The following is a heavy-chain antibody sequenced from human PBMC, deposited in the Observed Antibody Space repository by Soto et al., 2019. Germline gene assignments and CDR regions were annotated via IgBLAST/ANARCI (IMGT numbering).Heavy chain of an antibody. D-gene: IGHD3-16*01. Sequence: EVQLLESGGGLVQPGGSLRLSCAVSGFTFSRFAMSWVRQAPGKGLEWVSIINSSGGTTYYADSVKGRFTISRDNSKNTLYLQMNSLRAEETAVYYCARDYSYACDYWGQGTLVTVSS. J-gene: IGHJ4*02. CDR2: INSSGGTT. CDR3: ARDYSYACDY. V-gene: IGHV3-23*01. CDR1: GFTFSRFA.